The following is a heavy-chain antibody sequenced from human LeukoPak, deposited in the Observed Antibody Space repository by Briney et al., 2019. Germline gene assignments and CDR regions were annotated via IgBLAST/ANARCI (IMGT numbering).Heavy chain of an antibody. D-gene: IGHD3-22*01. CDR2: IYTSGST. Sequence: SETLSLTCTVSGGSISSYYWSWIRQPAGKGLEWIGRIYTSGSTNYNPSLKSRVTMSVDTSKNQFSPKLSSVTAADTAVYYCARELLYYYDSSGYGWFDPWGQGTLVTVSS. CDR1: GGSISSYY. CDR3: ARELLYYYDSSGYGWFDP. V-gene: IGHV4-4*07. J-gene: IGHJ5*02.